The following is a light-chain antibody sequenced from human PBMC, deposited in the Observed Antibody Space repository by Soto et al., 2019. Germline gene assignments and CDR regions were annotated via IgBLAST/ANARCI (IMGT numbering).Light chain of an antibody. CDR3: QHYGTSPRT. CDR1: QTVSSAY. V-gene: IGKV3-20*01. CDR2: GTS. Sequence: EIVLTQSPGTLSLFPGERATFSCRASQTVSSAYLAWYQQKPGQAPSLLIYGTSSRATGIPDRCSGSGSGTDFTLTISRLEPEDSAVYYCQHYGTSPRTFGQGTKVEI. J-gene: IGKJ1*01.